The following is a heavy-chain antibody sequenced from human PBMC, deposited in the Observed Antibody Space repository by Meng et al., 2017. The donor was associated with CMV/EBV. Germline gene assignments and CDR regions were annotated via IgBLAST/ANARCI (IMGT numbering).Heavy chain of an antibody. CDR3: ARDNSYYDSSGYPTPDWYFDL. J-gene: IGHJ2*01. Sequence: GGSLRLSCAASGFTFSSYAMHWVRQAPGKGLEWVSVIYSGGSTYYADSVKGRFTISRDNSKNTLYLQMNSLRAEDTAVYYCARDNSYYDSSGYPTPDWYFDLWGRGTLVTVSS. CDR1: GFTFSSYA. V-gene: IGHV3-53*01. CDR2: IYSGGST. D-gene: IGHD3-22*01.